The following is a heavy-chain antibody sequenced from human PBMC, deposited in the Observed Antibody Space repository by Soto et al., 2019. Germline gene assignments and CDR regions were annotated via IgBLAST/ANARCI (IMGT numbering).Heavy chain of an antibody. D-gene: IGHD3-3*01. V-gene: IGHV4-30-4*01. CDR3: ARTTYYDFWSGRGGFDY. CDR2: IYYSGST. J-gene: IGHJ4*02. Sequence: SETLSLTCTVSGGSISSGDYYWSWIRQPPGKGLEWIGYIYYSGSTYYNPSLKSRVTISVDTSKNQFSLKLSSVTAADTAVYYCARTTYYDFWSGRGGFDYRGQGTLVTVSS. CDR1: GGSISSGDYY.